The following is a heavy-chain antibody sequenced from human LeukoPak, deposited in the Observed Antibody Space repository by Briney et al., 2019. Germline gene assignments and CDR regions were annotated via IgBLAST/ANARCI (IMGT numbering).Heavy chain of an antibody. D-gene: IGHD5-24*01. J-gene: IGHJ4*02. CDR3: ARGDGYNEAFDY. CDR1: GGTFSSYA. Sequence: SVKVSCKASGGTFSSYAISWVRQAPGQGLEWMGGIIPIFGTANYAQKFQGRVTITTDESTSTAYMELSSLRSEDTAVYYCARGDGYNEAFDYWGQGTLVTVSS. CDR2: IIPIFGTA. V-gene: IGHV1-69*05.